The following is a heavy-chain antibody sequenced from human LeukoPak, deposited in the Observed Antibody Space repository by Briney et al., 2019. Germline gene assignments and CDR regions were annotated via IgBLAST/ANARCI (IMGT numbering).Heavy chain of an antibody. D-gene: IGHD6-13*01. CDR2: IWYDGSNK. Sequence: GGSLRLSCAASGFTFSSYGMHWVRQAPGKGLEWVAVIWYDGSNKYYADSVKGRFTISRDNSKNTPYLQMNSLRAEDTAVYYCAREGPAAARKRRASQFDYWGQGTLVNVSS. J-gene: IGHJ4*02. CDR1: GFTFSSYG. V-gene: IGHV3-33*01. CDR3: AREGPAAARKRRASQFDY.